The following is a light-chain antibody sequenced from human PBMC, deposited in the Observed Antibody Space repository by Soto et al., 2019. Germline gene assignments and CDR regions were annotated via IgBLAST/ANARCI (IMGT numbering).Light chain of an antibody. Sequence: QSVLIQSPSASGTPGQRVTISCSGTRSNIGSNTVNWYQQVPGTAPRLLIYSSNQRPSGVPDRFSGSKSGTSASLAISGLQSEDEADYYCGAWDDRLNGLVFGGGTKLTVL. J-gene: IGLJ3*02. CDR2: SSN. CDR3: GAWDDRLNGLV. V-gene: IGLV1-44*01. CDR1: RSNIGSNT.